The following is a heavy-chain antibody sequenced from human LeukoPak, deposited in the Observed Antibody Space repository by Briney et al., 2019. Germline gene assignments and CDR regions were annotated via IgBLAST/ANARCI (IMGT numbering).Heavy chain of an antibody. J-gene: IGHJ4*02. Sequence: ESGPTLVNPTQTLTLTCTFSGFSLSTSGVGVGWIRQPPGKALEWLALIYWNDDKRYSPSLKSRLTITKDTSKNQVVLTMTNMDPVDTATYYCAQLRRDGYNPPFDYWGQGTLVTVSS. D-gene: IGHD5-24*01. CDR1: GFSLSTSGVG. CDR3: AQLRRDGYNPPFDY. CDR2: IYWNDDK. V-gene: IGHV2-5*01.